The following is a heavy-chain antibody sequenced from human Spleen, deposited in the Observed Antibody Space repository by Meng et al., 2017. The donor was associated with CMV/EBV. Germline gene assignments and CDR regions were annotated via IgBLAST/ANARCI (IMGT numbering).Heavy chain of an antibody. Sequence: SETLSLTCTVSGGSISSSSHYWGWIRQPPGKGLEWIGSIYYSGSTYYNPSLKSRVTISVDTSKNQFSLKLTSVTAADTAVYYCARDPEQTGYSSRGADYWGQGTLVTVSS. D-gene: IGHD6-13*01. V-gene: IGHV4-39*07. J-gene: IGHJ4*02. CDR3: ARDPEQTGYSSRGADY. CDR2: IYYSGST. CDR1: GGSISSSSHY.